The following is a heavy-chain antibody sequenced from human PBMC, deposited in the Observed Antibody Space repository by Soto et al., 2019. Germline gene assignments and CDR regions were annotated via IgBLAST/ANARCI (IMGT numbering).Heavy chain of an antibody. V-gene: IGHV1-8*01. Sequence: ASVKVSCKASGYTFTSYDISWVRQATGQGLEWMGWMNPNSGNTGYAQKFQGRVTMTRNTSISTAYMELSSLRSEDTAVYYCARGGSLYWYFDLWGRGTLVTVSS. CDR3: ARGGSLYWYFDL. CDR1: GYTFTSYD. CDR2: MNPNSGNT. D-gene: IGHD1-26*01. J-gene: IGHJ2*01.